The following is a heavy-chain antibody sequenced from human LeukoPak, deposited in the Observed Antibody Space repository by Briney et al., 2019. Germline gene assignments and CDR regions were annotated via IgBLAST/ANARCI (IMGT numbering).Heavy chain of an antibody. CDR1: GFIFSSYA. CDR3: ACGGSYRFYDH. V-gene: IGHV3-23*01. Sequence: GGSLRLSCAASGFIFSSYAMSWVRQAPGKGLEWVSAISGSGGSTYYADSVKGRLTISRDNSKNTLYLQMNSLRAEDTAVYYCACGGSYRFYDHWGQGTLVTVSS. CDR2: ISGSGGST. D-gene: IGHD1-26*01. J-gene: IGHJ4*02.